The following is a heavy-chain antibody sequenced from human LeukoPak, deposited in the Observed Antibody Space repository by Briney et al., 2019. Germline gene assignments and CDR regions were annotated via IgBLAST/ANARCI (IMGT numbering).Heavy chain of an antibody. CDR3: AKSDYYDSSGYYYDPNDAFDI. J-gene: IGHJ3*02. D-gene: IGHD3-22*01. CDR1: GFTFSSYG. CDR2: ISYDGSNK. Sequence: GGSLRVSCAASGFTFSSYGMHWVRQAPGKGLEWVAVISYDGSNKYYADSVKGRFTISRDNSKNTLYLQMNSLRAEDTAVYYCAKSDYYDSSGYYYDPNDAFDIWGQGTMVTVSS. V-gene: IGHV3-30*18.